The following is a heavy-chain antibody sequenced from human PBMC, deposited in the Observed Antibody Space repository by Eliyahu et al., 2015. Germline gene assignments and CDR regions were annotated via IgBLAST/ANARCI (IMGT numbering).Heavy chain of an antibody. J-gene: IGHJ5*02. D-gene: IGHD2-8*02. CDR3: ARDGRGFCTGGICFA. CDR1: GFSFGSNW. Sequence: EVQLVESGGGLVQPGGSLRLSCAASGFSFGSNWMSWVRQAPGKGLEWVANINQDGSEKYYVDSVKGRFTISRDNAKNSLYLQMNSLRAEDTAVYYCARDGRGFCTGGICFAWGQGTLVTVSS. V-gene: IGHV3-7*01. CDR2: INQDGSEK.